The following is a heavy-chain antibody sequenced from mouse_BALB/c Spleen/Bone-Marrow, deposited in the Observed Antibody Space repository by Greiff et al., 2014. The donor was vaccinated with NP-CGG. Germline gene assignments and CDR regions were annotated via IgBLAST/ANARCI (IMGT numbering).Heavy chain of an antibody. Sequence: EVQLQQSGAELVKPGASVKLSCTASGFNIKDTYMHWVKQRPEQGLEWIGRIDPACDYTQFDSKFQGKATITADTSSNTAYLQLSSLTSEDTAVYYCATLTGTFDYWGQGTTLTVSS. CDR3: ATLTGTFDY. J-gene: IGHJ2*01. CDR1: GFNIKDTY. CDR2: IDPACDYT. D-gene: IGHD4-1*01. V-gene: IGHV14-3*02.